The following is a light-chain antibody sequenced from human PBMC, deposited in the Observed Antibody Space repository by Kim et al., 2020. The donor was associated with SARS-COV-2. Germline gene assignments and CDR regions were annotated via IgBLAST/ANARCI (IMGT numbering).Light chain of an antibody. CDR2: GVS. J-gene: IGKJ1*01. Sequence: DIEMTQSPSTLSASVGDRVTITCRASQSSTNNLNWYQQRPGKAPKLLIYGVSRLQSGVPSRFSGSGSGTDFTLTINSLQPEDFATYYCQQSYSTPWTFGQGTRVEIK. CDR1: QSSTNN. V-gene: IGKV1-39*01. CDR3: QQSYSTPWT.